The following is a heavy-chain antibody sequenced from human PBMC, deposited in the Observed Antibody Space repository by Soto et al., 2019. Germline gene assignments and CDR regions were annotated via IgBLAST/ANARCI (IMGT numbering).Heavy chain of an antibody. D-gene: IGHD2-15*01. CDR1: DLSFSNAY. Sequence: EVQLVESGGGLVKPGESLRLSCAASDLSFSNAYINWVRQAPGKGLEWVGRIKSKTDGGTIDYAAPVKGRFIISRDDSSTPVYLQMTSLKTEDTAVYYCTTRGALGYWGQGTLVTVSS. CDR3: TTRGALGY. V-gene: IGHV3-15*07. J-gene: IGHJ4*02. CDR2: IKSKTDGGTI.